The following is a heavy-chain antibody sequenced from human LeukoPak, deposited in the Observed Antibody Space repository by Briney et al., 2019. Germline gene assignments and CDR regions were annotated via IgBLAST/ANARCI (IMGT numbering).Heavy chain of an antibody. J-gene: IGHJ6*03. CDR3: ARGRWELLAPHYYYYYYMDV. CDR1: GGSISSYY. V-gene: IGHV4-59*01. D-gene: IGHD1-26*01. CDR2: IYYSGST. Sequence: SETLSLTCTVSGGSISSYYWSWIRQPPGKGLEWIGYIYYSGSTNYNPSLKSRVTISVDTSKNQFSLKLSSVTAADTAVYYCARGRWELLAPHYYYYYYMDVWGKGTTVTVSS.